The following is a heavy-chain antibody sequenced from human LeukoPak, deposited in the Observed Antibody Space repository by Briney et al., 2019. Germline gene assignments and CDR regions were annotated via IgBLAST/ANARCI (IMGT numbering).Heavy chain of an antibody. Sequence: ASVKVSCKASGYTFTSYYMHWVRQAPGHGLEWMGVSNPSGVGTNYAQKFQGRVTMTRDTSTTTVYMELSSLRSEDTAVYYCAREESGGYFDYWGQGTLVTVSS. V-gene: IGHV1-46*01. CDR2: SNPSGVGT. J-gene: IGHJ4*02. D-gene: IGHD2-8*02. CDR1: GYTFTSYY. CDR3: AREESGGYFDY.